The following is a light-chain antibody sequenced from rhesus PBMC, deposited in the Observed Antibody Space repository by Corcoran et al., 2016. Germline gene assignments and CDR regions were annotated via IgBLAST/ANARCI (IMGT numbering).Light chain of an antibody. J-gene: IGKJ2*01. V-gene: IGKV1-25*01. CDR1: QGISKY. CDR2: DAS. CDR3: QHGYGTLYS. Sequence: DIQMTQSPSSLSASVGDTVTITCQASQGISKYLAWYQQKPGKAPKLLFYDASTLQSGVPSRFSGSGSGTEFTLPISSLPPEDFATYYCQHGYGTLYSFGQGTKVEIK.